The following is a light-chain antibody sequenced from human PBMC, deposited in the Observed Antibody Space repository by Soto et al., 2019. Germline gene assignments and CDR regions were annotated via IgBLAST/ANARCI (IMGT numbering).Light chain of an antibody. J-gene: IGKJ3*01. V-gene: IGKV1-12*01. CDR2: ATS. CDR1: QVISNW. Sequence: DIQMTQSPSFVSAAVGDRVTITCRASQVISNWLAWYQQKPGKAPKLLIYATSNLQGGVPPRLSGSGSGTDFTLTIASLQPDDSATYYGQQRSSFPLTFGPGPKVAIK. CDR3: QQRSSFPLT.